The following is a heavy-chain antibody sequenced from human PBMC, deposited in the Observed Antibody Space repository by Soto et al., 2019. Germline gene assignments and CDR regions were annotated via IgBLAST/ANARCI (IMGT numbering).Heavy chain of an antibody. J-gene: IGHJ4*02. V-gene: IGHV3-30*18. CDR2: ISYDESNK. D-gene: IGHD4-17*01. Sequence: QVQLVESGGGVVQPGRSLRLSCAASGFTFSSYGMHWVRQAPGKGLEWVASISYDESNKEYADSVKGRFTISRDNSKDTLFVQMNSLRTEDTAAYYCAKDRGRNGDYSGYFEYWGQGTLVTVSS. CDR1: GFTFSSYG. CDR3: AKDRGRNGDYSGYFEY.